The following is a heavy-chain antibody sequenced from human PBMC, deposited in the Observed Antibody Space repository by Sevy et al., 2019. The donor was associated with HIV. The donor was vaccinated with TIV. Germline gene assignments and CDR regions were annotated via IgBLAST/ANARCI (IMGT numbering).Heavy chain of an antibody. Sequence: GGSLRLSCSASGFTFGDYAMSWFRQAPGRGLEWVGFIRSETYSETTEYAASVKGRFTVSRDDSKSIVYLQLNSLKTEDTAVYYCTRRASRVYGDHLSLYWGQGTLVTVSS. D-gene: IGHD2-21*02. J-gene: IGHJ4*02. CDR3: TRRASRVYGDHLSLY. CDR2: IRSETYSETT. CDR1: GFTFGDYA. V-gene: IGHV3-49*03.